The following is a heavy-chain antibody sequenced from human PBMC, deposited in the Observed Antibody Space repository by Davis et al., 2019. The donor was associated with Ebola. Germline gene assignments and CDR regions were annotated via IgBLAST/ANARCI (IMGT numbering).Heavy chain of an antibody. CDR1: GFTFRSNA. CDR3: AKTGRKTWYSDSSGGPHAFNS. J-gene: IGHJ4*02. CDR2: TTDSGTTA. Sequence: GESLKISCVASGFTFRSNAMSWVRQAPGKGLESVAVTTDSGTTAYYADSVKGRLTISRDNSRNTVYLEMYSLRVEDTAVYYCAKTGRKTWYSDSSGGPHAFNSWGQGTLVTVSS. D-gene: IGHD6-6*01. V-gene: IGHV3-23*01.